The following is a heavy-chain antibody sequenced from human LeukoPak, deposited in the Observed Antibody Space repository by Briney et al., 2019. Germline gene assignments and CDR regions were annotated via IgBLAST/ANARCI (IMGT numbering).Heavy chain of an antibody. CDR3: ARPSNYYDNSGYYTHYFDY. D-gene: IGHD3-22*01. CDR2: ISAYNGNT. V-gene: IGHV1-18*01. CDR1: GYTFTSYG. J-gene: IGHJ4*02. Sequence: ASVKVSCKASGYTFTSYGISWVRQAPGQGLEWVGWISAYNGNTNYAQKLQGRVTMTTDTSTSTAYMELRSLRSDDTAVYYCARPSNYYDNSGYYTHYFDYWGQGTLVTVSS.